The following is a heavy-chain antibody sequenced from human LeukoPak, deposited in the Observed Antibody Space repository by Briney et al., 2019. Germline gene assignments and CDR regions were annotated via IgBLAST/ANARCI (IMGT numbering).Heavy chain of an antibody. D-gene: IGHD2-2*01. CDR1: GFTFSDYA. Sequence: GGSLRLSCAASGFTFSDYAMSWVRQTPGKGLEWVSGISGGGGSTSYADSVKGRFAISRDNSKNILTLHMNSLRDDDSGLYYCVKDRPLVIPAAQFDFWGQGALVIVSS. J-gene: IGHJ4*01. CDR3: VKDRPLVIPAAQFDF. CDR2: ISGGGGST. V-gene: IGHV3-23*01.